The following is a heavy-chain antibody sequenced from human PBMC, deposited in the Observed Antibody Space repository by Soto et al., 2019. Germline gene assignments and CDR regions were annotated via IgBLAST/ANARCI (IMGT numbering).Heavy chain of an antibody. D-gene: IGHD3-22*01. CDR3: ARGPTDYYDNSANYFLDY. J-gene: IGHJ4*02. CDR1: GYTFITYG. V-gene: IGHV1-18*01. CDR2: ISTYNGNT. Sequence: QVQLVQSGAEVKKPGASVKVSCKASGYTFITYGVSWVRQAPGQGLDWMGWISTYNGNTRYAERLQGRVTMTTDTTTNTAYMELRNLRSDYTAVYYCARGPTDYYDNSANYFLDYGGQGTRVTVSS.